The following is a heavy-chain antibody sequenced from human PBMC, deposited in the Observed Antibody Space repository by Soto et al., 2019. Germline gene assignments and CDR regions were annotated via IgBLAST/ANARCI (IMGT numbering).Heavy chain of an antibody. D-gene: IGHD6-13*01. J-gene: IGHJ5*02. V-gene: IGHV4-59*01. Sequence: SETLSLTCTVSGVSISRYYWSWIRQHQGKGLEWIGYTYYSGSTNYNPSLKSRVIISVDTSKNQFSLKLSSVTAADTAVYYCARLYSRPWFDPWGQGTLVTVSS. CDR3: ARLYSRPWFDP. CDR2: TYYSGST. CDR1: GVSISRYY.